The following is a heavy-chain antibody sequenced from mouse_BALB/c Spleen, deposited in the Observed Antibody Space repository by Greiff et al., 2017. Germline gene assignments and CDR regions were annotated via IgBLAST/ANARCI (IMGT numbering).Heavy chain of an antibody. Sequence: LKQPGSELVRPGASVKLSCKASGYTFTSYWMHWVKQRPGQGLEWIGNIYPGSGSTNYDEKFKSKATLTVDTSSSTAYMQLSSLTSEDSAVYYCTRLGLLRLRWYFDVWGAGTTVTVSS. D-gene: IGHD1-2*01. V-gene: IGHV1S22*01. J-gene: IGHJ1*01. CDR2: IYPGSGST. CDR1: GYTFTSYW. CDR3: TRLGLLRLRWYFDV.